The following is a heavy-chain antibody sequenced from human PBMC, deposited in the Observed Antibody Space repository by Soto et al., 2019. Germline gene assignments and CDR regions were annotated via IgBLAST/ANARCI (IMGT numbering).Heavy chain of an antibody. Sequence: ASETLSLTCTVSCDTSTSYYWGWIRQAPGKGLEWIGHIHNSGTSTHNPSLNGRVTISIDMSKKQFSLKLTSLTSADTAVYYCARDFYDSVGYTWFDSWSQGTLVTVSS. V-gene: IGHV4-59*01. CDR2: IHNSGTS. D-gene: IGHD3-22*01. CDR1: CDTSTSYY. CDR3: ARDFYDSVGYTWFDS. J-gene: IGHJ5*01.